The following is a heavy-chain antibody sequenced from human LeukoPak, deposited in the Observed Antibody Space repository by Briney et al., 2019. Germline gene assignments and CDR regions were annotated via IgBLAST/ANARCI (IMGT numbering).Heavy chain of an antibody. CDR3: ARNPRGYSYGFYYDFDY. V-gene: IGHV4-59*10. D-gene: IGHD5-18*01. J-gene: IGHJ4*02. Sequence: PSETLSLTCAVYGGSFSGYYWSWIRQPAGKGLEWIGRIYTSGSTNYNPSLKSRVTISVDTSKNQFSLKLSSVTAADTAVYYCARNPRGYSYGFYYDFDYWGQGTLVTVSS. CDR1: GGSFSGYY. CDR2: IYTSGST.